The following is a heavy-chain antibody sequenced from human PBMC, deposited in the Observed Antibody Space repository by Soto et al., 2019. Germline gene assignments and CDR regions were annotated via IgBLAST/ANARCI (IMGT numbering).Heavy chain of an antibody. CDR3: ARVDYYGSGSHNYYGMDV. J-gene: IGHJ6*02. D-gene: IGHD3-10*01. V-gene: IGHV1-69*02. Sequence: SVKVSCKASGGTFSSYTISWVRQAPGQGLEWMGRIIPILGIANYAQKFQGRVTITADKSTSTAYMELSSLRSEDTAVYYCARVDYYGSGSHNYYGMDVWGQGTTVTVSS. CDR2: IIPILGIA. CDR1: GGTFSSYT.